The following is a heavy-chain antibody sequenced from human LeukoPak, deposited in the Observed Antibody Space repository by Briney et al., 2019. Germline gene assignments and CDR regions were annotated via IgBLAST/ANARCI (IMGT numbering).Heavy chain of an antibody. Sequence: GGSLRLSCAASGFTFSSYWMHWVRQAPGKELVWVSRINSDGSITNYADSVKGRFTISRDNAKNSLYLQMNSLRAEDTAVYYCASSGWGSSYFDYWGQGTLVTVSS. J-gene: IGHJ4*02. CDR1: GFTFSSYW. CDR2: INSDGSIT. V-gene: IGHV3-74*01. CDR3: ASSGWGSSYFDY. D-gene: IGHD7-27*01.